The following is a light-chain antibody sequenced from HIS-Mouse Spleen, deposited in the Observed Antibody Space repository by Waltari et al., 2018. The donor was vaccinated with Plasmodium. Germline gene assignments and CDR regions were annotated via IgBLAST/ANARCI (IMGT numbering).Light chain of an antibody. CDR1: SSDVGGYNY. Sequence: QSALTQPPSASGSPGQSVTISCTGTSSDVGGYNYVSWYQQHPGKAPKLLFYEVRKRPSWVPDRFSGSKSGNTASLTVSGLQAEDEADYYCSSYAGSNNVVFGGGTKLTVL. CDR2: EVR. CDR3: SSYAGSNNVV. V-gene: IGLV2-8*01. J-gene: IGLJ2*01.